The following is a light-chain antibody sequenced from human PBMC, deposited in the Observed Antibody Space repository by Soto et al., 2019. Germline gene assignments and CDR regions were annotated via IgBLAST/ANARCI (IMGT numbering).Light chain of an antibody. CDR2: EVS. Sequence: QSALTQPASVSGSPGQSITISCTGTSSDVGSYNLVSWYQQHPTKAPKLMIYEVSKRPSGVSNRFSGSKSDNTASLTISGPQAWDEADYYCSSYAGRSPLPVFGGGTHLTVL. J-gene: IGLJ7*01. CDR1: SSDVGSYNL. V-gene: IGLV2-23*02. CDR3: SSYAGRSPLPV.